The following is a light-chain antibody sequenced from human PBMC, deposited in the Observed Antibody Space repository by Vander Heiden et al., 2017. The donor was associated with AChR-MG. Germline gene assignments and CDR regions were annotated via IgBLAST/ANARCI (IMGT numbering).Light chain of an antibody. CDR2: EVS. CDR3: CSYAGSRDVV. V-gene: IGLV2-23*02. J-gene: IGLJ2*01. Sequence: QSALTQPASVSGSPGQSITISCPGTSSDVGSYNLVSWYQQHPGKAPKLMIYEVSKRPSGVSNRFSGSKSGNTASLTISGLQAEDEADYYCCSYAGSRDVVFGGGTKLTVV. CDR1: SSDVGSYNL.